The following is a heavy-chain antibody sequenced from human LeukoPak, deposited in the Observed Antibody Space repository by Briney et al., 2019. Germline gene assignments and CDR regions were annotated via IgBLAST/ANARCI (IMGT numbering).Heavy chain of an antibody. CDR3: AKYDYGGNPNEYYFDY. J-gene: IGHJ4*02. Sequence: GGSLRLSCAASGVTLSSYAMSWVRQAPGKGLEWVSTIGDSGDSTYYADSVKGRFTISRDNSKNTLYLQMNSLRAQDTAVYYCAKYDYGGNPNEYYFDYWGQGTLVTVSS. D-gene: IGHD4-23*01. V-gene: IGHV3-23*01. CDR2: IGDSGDST. CDR1: GVTLSSYA.